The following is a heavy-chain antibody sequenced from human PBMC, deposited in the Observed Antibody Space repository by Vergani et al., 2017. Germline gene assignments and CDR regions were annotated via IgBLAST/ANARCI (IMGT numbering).Heavy chain of an antibody. J-gene: IGHJ6*02. CDR1: GFTFSSYW. V-gene: IGHV3-7*01. Sequence: EVQLLESGGGLVQPGGSLRLSCAASGFTFSSYWMSWVRQAPGKGLEWVANIKQDGSEKYYVDSVKGQFTISRDNAKNSLYLQMNSLRAEDTAVYYCAREKGTYYYGSGSYYKGPYYYYGMDVWGQGTTVTVSS. CDR2: IKQDGSEK. CDR3: AREKGTYYYGSGSYYKGPYYYYGMDV. D-gene: IGHD3-10*01.